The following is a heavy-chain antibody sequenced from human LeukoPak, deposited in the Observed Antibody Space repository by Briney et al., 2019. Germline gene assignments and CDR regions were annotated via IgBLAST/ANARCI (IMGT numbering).Heavy chain of an antibody. CDR1: GFIFSSYW. D-gene: IGHD5-12*01. Sequence: GGSLRLSCAASGFIFSSYWMNWVRQAPRKGLEWVANINQDGSEKNYVDSVKGRFTISRDNAKNSLYLQMNSLRAEDTAVYYCARYPSGYDRGFDYWGQGTLVTVSS. J-gene: IGHJ4*02. V-gene: IGHV3-7*04. CDR2: INQDGSEK. CDR3: ARYPSGYDRGFDY.